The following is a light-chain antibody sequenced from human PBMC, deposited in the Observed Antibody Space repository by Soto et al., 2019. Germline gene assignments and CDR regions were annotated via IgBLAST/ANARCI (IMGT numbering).Light chain of an antibody. CDR1: QSVSSN. J-gene: IGKJ1*01. V-gene: IGKV3-15*01. CDR2: GAS. CDR3: QQYNNWPSTWT. Sequence: EIVMTQSPPTLSVSPGERATLSCRASQSVSSNLAWYQQKPGQAPRLLIYGASTRATGIPARFSGSGSGTEFTLTISSLQSEDFAVYYCQQYNNWPSTWTFGQGTKVDIK.